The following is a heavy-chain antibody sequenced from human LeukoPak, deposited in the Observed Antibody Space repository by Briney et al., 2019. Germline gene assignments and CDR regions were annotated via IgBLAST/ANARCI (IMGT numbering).Heavy chain of an antibody. D-gene: IGHD3-22*01. CDR1: GGSISSYY. CDR2: IYYSGST. CDR3: ASSPPWYDSSA. Sequence: SETLSLTCTVSGGSISSYYWSWIRQPPGKGLEWIGYIYYSGSTYYNPSLKSRVTISVDTSKNQFSLKLSSVTAADTAVYYCASSPPWYDSSAWGQGTLVTVSS. J-gene: IGHJ5*02. V-gene: IGHV4-59*06.